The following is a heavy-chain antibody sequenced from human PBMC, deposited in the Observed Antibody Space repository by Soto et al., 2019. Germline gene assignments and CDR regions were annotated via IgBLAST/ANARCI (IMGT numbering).Heavy chain of an antibody. D-gene: IGHD3-16*01. CDR2: IIVGNGNT. CDR3: AAGEDYGGSFDY. CDR1: GYTFTNYG. J-gene: IGHJ4*02. Sequence: ASVKVSCKASGYTFTNYGVSWVRQARGQRLEWIGWIIVGNGNTNYAQKLQERVTITTDMSTSTAYMELSSLRSEDTAVYYCAAGEDYGGSFDYWGQGTLVTVSS. V-gene: IGHV1-58*01.